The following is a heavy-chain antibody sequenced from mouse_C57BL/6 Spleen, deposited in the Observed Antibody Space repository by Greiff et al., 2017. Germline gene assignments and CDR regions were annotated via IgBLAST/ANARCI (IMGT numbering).Heavy chain of an antibody. D-gene: IGHD1-1*01. Sequence: QVQLQQPGAELVRPGSSVKLSCKASGYTFTSYWMHWVKQRPIQGLEWIGNIDPSDSETHYNQKFKDKATLTVDKSSSTAYMQLSSLTSEDSAVYYCARSYYGSSYEDYFDNWGQGTTLTVSS. CDR1: GYTFTSYW. CDR2: IDPSDSET. CDR3: ARSYYGSSYEDYFDN. V-gene: IGHV1-52*01. J-gene: IGHJ2*01.